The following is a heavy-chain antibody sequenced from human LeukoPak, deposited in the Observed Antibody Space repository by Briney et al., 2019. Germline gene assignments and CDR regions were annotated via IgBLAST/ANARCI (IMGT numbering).Heavy chain of an antibody. CDR2: IKEDGSEN. CDR3: ARYGNNVDNAFDI. CDR1: GFTCSTYV. D-gene: IGHD4-17*01. V-gene: IGHV3-7*01. Sequence: PGGSLRLSCAASGFTCSTYVMSWVRQAPGKGLEWVANIKEDGSENYYVDSVKGRFTISRDNAENSLYLQMNSLRVEDTALYYCARYGNNVDNAFDIWGQGTMVTVSS. J-gene: IGHJ3*02.